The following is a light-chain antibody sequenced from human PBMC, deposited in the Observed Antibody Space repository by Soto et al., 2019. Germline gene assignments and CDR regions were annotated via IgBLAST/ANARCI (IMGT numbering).Light chain of an antibody. J-gene: IGKJ4*01. Sequence: DIQMTQSPYTLSASVGDRVTITCRASQSISTWLAWYQQKPGKAPKLLIYKASSLESGVSSRFSGSGSGTEFPLTISSLQPDDFATYYCQQYNSYSLLTFGGGTKVEIK. CDR2: KAS. CDR1: QSISTW. CDR3: QQYNSYSLLT. V-gene: IGKV1-5*03.